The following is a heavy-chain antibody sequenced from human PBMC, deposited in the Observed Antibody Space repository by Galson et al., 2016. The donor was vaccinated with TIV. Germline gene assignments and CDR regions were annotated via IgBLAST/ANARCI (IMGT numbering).Heavy chain of an antibody. D-gene: IGHD5-24*01. Sequence: SLRLSCAASGFTFSSYSIHWVRQAPGKGLEWVAVISSDGNNEYYAGSVKGCFTISRDNSENTLYLRLNNLRPEDTAVYYCVREGPDGYNPYFDYWGQGTLVPVSS. CDR3: VREGPDGYNPYFDY. CDR2: ISSDGNNE. V-gene: IGHV3-30*04. CDR1: GFTFSSYS. J-gene: IGHJ4*02.